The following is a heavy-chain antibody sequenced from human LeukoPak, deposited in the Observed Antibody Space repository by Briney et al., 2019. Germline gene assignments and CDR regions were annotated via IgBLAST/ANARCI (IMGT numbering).Heavy chain of an antibody. J-gene: IGHJ6*02. CDR3: ARLWYYDSSGLGYYYYYGMDV. Sequence: SGTLSLTCTVSGGSISSYYWSWIRQPPGKGLEWIGYIYYSGSTNYNPSLKSRVTISVDTSKNQFSLKLSSVTAADTAVYYCARLWYYDSSGLGYYYYYGMDVWGQGTTVTVSS. CDR2: IYYSGST. D-gene: IGHD3-22*01. V-gene: IGHV4-59*08. CDR1: GGSISSYY.